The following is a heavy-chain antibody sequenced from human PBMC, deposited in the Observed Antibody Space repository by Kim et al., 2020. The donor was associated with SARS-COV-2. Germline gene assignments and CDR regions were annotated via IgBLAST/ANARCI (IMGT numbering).Heavy chain of an antibody. J-gene: IGHJ4*02. V-gene: IGHV3-30*04. CDR2: ISYDGSNK. CDR1: GFTFSSYA. Sequence: GGSLRLSCAASGFTFSSYAMHWVRQAPGKGLEWVAVISYDGSNKYYADSVKGRFTISRDNSKNTLYLQMNSLRAEDTAVYYCARDRDCSSTSCYGGDTMFDYWGQGTLVTVSS. D-gene: IGHD2-2*01. CDR3: ARDRDCSSTSCYGGDTMFDY.